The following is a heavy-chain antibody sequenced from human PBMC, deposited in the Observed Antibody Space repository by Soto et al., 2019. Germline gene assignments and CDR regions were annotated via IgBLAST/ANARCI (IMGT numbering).Heavy chain of an antibody. J-gene: IGHJ3*02. Sequence: PSETLSLTCTVSGGSISSSSYYWGWIRQPPGKGLEWIGSIYYSGSTYYNPSLKSRVTISVDTSKNQFSLKLSSVTAADTAVYYCARLDYDFWSGYLIWGQGTMVTVSS. V-gene: IGHV4-39*01. CDR3: ARLDYDFWSGYLI. CDR2: IYYSGST. CDR1: GGSISSSSYY. D-gene: IGHD3-3*01.